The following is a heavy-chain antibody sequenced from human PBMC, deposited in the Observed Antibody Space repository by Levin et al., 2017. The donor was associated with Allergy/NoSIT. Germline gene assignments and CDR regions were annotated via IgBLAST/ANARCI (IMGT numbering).Heavy chain of an antibody. CDR3: ARDTRCGGDCYFLDY. CDR1: GFTFSDYY. J-gene: IGHJ4*02. CDR2: ISNSGTII. V-gene: IGHV3-11*01. Sequence: PGGSLRLSCAASGFTFSDYYMSWIRRAPGKGLEWVSYISNSGTIIYYGDSVKRRFTISRDDAKNSLFLQMNSLRVEDTAMYYCARDTRCGGDCYFLDYWGQGALVTVSS. D-gene: IGHD2-21*02.